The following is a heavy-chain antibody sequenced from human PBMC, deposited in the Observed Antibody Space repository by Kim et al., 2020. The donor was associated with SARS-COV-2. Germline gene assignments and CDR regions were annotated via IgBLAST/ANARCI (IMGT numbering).Heavy chain of an antibody. Sequence: SGPTLVNPTQTLTLTCSFSGFSLTSYGMCVSWIRQPPGKALEWLARIDCDDDKSYSTSLQTRLTISKDTSKNQVVLTMTNMDPVDTATYYCARITGTRYYFDSWGQGTLVTVSS. CDR1: GFSLTSYGMC. CDR2: IDCDDDK. J-gene: IGHJ4*02. CDR3: ARITGTRYYFDS. V-gene: IGHV2-70*11. D-gene: IGHD3-10*01.